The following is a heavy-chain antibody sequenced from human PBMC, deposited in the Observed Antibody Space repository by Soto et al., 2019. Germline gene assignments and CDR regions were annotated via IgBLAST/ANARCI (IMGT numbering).Heavy chain of an antibody. D-gene: IGHD3-10*01. CDR2: IASDGRDK. J-gene: IGHJ4*02. Sequence: GALRLSCAASGFTFSIYCMHWVRQAPGQGLEWVAVIASDGRDKKYADSVKGRFTISRDNSKNTLYLQMNSLRAEDTAVYYCARAGRASLWFGNDYWGQGTLVTVSS. CDR1: GFTFSIYC. V-gene: IGHV3-30*03. CDR3: ARAGRASLWFGNDY.